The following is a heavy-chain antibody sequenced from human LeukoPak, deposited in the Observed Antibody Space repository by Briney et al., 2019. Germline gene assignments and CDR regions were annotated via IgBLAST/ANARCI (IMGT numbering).Heavy chain of an antibody. CDR2: IHPSGGSA. D-gene: IGHD2-15*01. CDR1: GYTFTSYF. V-gene: IGHV1-46*01. Sequence: GAAVKVSCKASGYTFTSYFMHWVRQAPGQGLEWMGIIHPSGGSASYAQNFQGRVTMTRDTSTSTVYMELSNLRSEDTAVYYCARDASCSGGNCYAWFDPWGQGTLSPSPQ. J-gene: IGHJ5*02. CDR3: ARDASCSGGNCYAWFDP.